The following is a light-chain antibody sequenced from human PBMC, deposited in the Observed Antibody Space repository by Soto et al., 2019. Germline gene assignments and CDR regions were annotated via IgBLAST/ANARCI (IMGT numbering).Light chain of an antibody. CDR3: CSYAGSNNLL. Sequence: QSALTQPASVSGSPGQSITISCTGTSSDVGRYNLVSWYQQYPGRAPKLLIYEASERPSGVSYRFSGSRSGNSASLTISGLQAEDEADYYCCSYAGSNNLLFGTGTKVTVL. CDR2: EAS. J-gene: IGLJ1*01. CDR1: SSDVGRYNL. V-gene: IGLV2-23*01.